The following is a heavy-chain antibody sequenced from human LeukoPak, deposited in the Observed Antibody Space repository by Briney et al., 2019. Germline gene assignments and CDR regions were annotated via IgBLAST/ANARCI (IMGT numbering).Heavy chain of an antibody. V-gene: IGHV3-7*04. Sequence: SVKGRFTISRDNAKNSLYLQMNSLRAEDTAVYYCARVTYSNLVDYWGQGTLVTVSS. CDR3: ARVTYSNLVDY. D-gene: IGHD4-11*01. J-gene: IGHJ4*02.